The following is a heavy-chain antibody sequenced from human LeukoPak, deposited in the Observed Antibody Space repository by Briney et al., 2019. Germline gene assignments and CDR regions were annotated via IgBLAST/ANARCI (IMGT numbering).Heavy chain of an antibody. CDR1: GFTFDDYG. V-gene: IGHV3-20*04. D-gene: IGHD6-19*01. Sequence: GGSLRLSCAASGFTFDDYGMSWVRHAPGKGLECVSGINWNGGRRGYVDSVKGRFTISRDNAKNSLYLQMNSLRAEDTALYYCAREGVKRAVAGTWFDPWGQGTLVTVAS. CDR2: INWNGGRR. CDR3: AREGVKRAVAGTWFDP. J-gene: IGHJ5*02.